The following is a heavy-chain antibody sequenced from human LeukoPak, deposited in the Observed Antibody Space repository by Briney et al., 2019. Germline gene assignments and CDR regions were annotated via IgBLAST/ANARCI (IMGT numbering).Heavy chain of an antibody. CDR1: GFTFSSYG. D-gene: IGHD3-22*01. Sequence: PGGSLRLSCAASGFTFSSYGMHWVRQAPGKGLEWVAVIWYDGTNKNYAESVKGRFTISRDNAMNTLYLQVNSLRAEDTAVYYCARARHNYDISTFSALDYWGQGTLVTVSS. CDR2: IWYDGTNK. CDR3: ARARHNYDISTFSALDY. J-gene: IGHJ4*02. V-gene: IGHV3-33*01.